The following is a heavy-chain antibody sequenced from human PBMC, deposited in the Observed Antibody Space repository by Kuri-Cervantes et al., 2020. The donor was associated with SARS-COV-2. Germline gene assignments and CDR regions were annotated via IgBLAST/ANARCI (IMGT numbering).Heavy chain of an antibody. D-gene: IGHD3-22*01. Sequence: SETLSLTCTVSGGSISSSSYYWGWIRQPPGKGLEWIGYIYYSGSTNYNPSLKSRVTISVDTSKNQFSLKLSSVTAADTAVYYRARVHSSGYFEWFDPWGQGTLVTVSS. CDR2: IYYSGST. CDR3: ARVHSSGYFEWFDP. CDR1: GGSISSSSYY. J-gene: IGHJ5*02. V-gene: IGHV4-61*05.